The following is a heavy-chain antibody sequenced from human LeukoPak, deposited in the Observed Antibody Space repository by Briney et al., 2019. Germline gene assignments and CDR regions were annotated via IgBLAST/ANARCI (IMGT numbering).Heavy chain of an antibody. J-gene: IGHJ4*02. CDR1: GYTFTSYD. CDR2: MNPNNGNT. V-gene: IGHV1-8*03. D-gene: IGHD3-22*01. CDR3: AREVYYDSSGYYN. Sequence: ASVKVSCKASGYTFTSYDINWVRQAPGQGLEWMGWMNPNNGNTGYAQKFQGRVTITRNASISTAYMELSSLRSEDTAVYYCAREVYYDSSGYYNWGQGTLVTVPS.